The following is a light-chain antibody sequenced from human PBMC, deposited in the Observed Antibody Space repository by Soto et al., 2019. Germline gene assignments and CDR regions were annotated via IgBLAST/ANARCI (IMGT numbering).Light chain of an antibody. V-gene: IGKV3-15*01. Sequence: IVMTQSPATLSVSPGERATLSCRASQSAGTDLAWYQQKPGQAPRRLIYGASTRATGIPARFSGSGSGTEFTLTINSLQSEDLAVYYCHQYNDWPRFTFGPGTKVEIK. J-gene: IGKJ3*01. CDR1: QSAGTD. CDR2: GAS. CDR3: HQYNDWPRFT.